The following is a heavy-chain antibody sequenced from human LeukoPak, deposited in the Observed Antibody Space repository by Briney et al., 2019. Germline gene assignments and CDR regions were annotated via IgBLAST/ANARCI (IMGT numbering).Heavy chain of an antibody. J-gene: IGHJ4*02. D-gene: IGHD5-18*01. Sequence: ASVKVSCKASGYTFTGYYMHWVRQAPGQGLEWMGWINPNSGGTNYAQKFQGRVTMTGDTSISTAHMELSRLTSDDTAVYYCARASNQYNYDLTFFDYWGQGTLVTGSS. V-gene: IGHV1-2*02. CDR2: INPNSGGT. CDR1: GYTFTGYY. CDR3: ARASNQYNYDLTFFDY.